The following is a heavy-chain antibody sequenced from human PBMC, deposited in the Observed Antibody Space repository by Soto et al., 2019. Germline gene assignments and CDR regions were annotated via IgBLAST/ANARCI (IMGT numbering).Heavy chain of an antibody. V-gene: IGHV1-3*01. CDR1: GYTFTNYA. CDR2: INAGDGST. CDR3: ARPNTGWDY. D-gene: IGHD6-19*01. J-gene: IGHJ4*02. Sequence: QVQLVQSGAEVKKPGASVKVSCKASGYTFTNYAMHWVRQAPGHRLEWVGWINAGDGSTKYSQNIQGRVTITRDTSASTVFMELASLRSEDTAVYYCARPNTGWDYWGQGALVTVSS.